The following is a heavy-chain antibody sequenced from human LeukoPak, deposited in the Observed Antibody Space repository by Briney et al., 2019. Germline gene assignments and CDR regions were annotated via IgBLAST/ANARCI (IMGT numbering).Heavy chain of an antibody. J-gene: IGHJ6*03. V-gene: IGHV3-21*04. D-gene: IGHD3-10*01. CDR3: AKSGELLWFGELDYYYMDV. CDR2: ISSSSSYI. Sequence: GGSLRLSCAASGFTFSSYSMNWVRQAPGKGLEWVSSISSSSSYIYYADSVKGRFTISRDNSKNTLYLQMNSLRAEDTAVYYCAKSGELLWFGELDYYYMDVWGKGTTVTVSS. CDR1: GFTFSSYS.